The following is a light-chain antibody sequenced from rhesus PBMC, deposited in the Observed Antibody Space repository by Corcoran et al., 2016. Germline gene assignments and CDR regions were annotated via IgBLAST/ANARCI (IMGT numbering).Light chain of an antibody. V-gene: IGKV1-36*02. CDR2: RAS. J-gene: IGKJ1*01. CDR1: ESFSNY. CDR3: QQGYTSPWT. Sequence: DTQMTQSPSTLSASAGDRVTITCQASESFSNYLHWYQLKPGKIPKVLIYRASSLQSGTPPRFSGSGSGTVFTLTISCLQPEDFATCYCQQGYTSPWTFGQGAKVEIK.